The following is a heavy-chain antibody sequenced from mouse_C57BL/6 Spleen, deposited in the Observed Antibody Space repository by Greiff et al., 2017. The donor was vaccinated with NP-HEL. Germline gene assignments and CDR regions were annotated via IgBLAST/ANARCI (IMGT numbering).Heavy chain of an antibody. J-gene: IGHJ4*01. CDR2: ISYDGSN. CDR3: AREDHDDDDGGYAMDY. CDR1: GYSINSGYY. V-gene: IGHV3-6*01. D-gene: IGHD1-2*01. Sequence: EVQLQESGPGLVKPSQSLSLTCSVTGYSINSGYYLNWIRQFPGNKLEWMGYISYDGSNNYNPSLKNRISITRDTSTNQCFLKLNSVTTEDTATDYCAREDHDDDDGGYAMDYWGQGTSVTVSS.